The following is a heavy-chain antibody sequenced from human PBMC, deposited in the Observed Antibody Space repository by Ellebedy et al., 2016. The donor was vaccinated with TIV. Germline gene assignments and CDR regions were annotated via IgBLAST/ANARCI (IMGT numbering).Heavy chain of an antibody. CDR3: ARANSYGIDY. CDR2: IYYRGSP. V-gene: IGHV4-59*01. D-gene: IGHD5-18*01. Sequence: MPGGSLRLSCSVSAGSISSFYWSWVRQPPGKGLECIGNIYYRGSPNYNPSLKSRVSISVDTSKNQISMKLSSVTAADTAVYYCARANSYGIDYWGQGTLVTVSS. CDR1: AGSISSFY. J-gene: IGHJ4*02.